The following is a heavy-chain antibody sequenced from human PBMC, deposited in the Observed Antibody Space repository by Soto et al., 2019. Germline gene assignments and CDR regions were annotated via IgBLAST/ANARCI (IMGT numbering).Heavy chain of an antibody. CDR1: GYTLTELS. J-gene: IGHJ4*02. CDR3: ATVGYNPADFDY. CDR2: FDPEDGET. D-gene: IGHD5-12*01. Sequence: GASVKVSCKVSGYTLTELSMHWVRQAPGKGLEWMGGFDPEDGETIYAQKFQGRATMTEDTSTDTAYMELSSLRSEDTAVYYCATVGYNPADFDYWGQGTLVTVS. V-gene: IGHV1-24*01.